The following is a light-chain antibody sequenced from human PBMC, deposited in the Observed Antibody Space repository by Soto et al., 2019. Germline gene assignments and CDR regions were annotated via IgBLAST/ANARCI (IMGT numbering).Light chain of an antibody. CDR1: QSVRSN. CDR2: AAS. CDR3: QQYNEWPPFT. Sequence: ATPSCKASQSVRSNLAWYQQKPGQAPRLVIYAASTRATGIPDRFSGSVSGTEFTLTISSLQSEDFAVYYCQQYNEWPPFTFGQGTRLEIK. V-gene: IGKV3-15*01. J-gene: IGKJ5*01.